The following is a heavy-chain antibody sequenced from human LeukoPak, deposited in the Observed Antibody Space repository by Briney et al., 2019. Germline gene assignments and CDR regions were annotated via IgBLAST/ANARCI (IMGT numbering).Heavy chain of an antibody. D-gene: IGHD3-3*01. CDR3: AGDYYDFWSGTFDY. J-gene: IGHJ4*02. Sequence: GGSLRLSCIGSGFTFGSYAMSWVRQAPGKGLEWVSSITGSGGTTHYADSVKGRFTISRDNSKSTLYLQMHSLRADDTAIYYCAGDYYDFWSGTFDYWGQGTLVTVSS. V-gene: IGHV3-23*01. CDR1: GFTFGSYA. CDR2: ITGSGGTT.